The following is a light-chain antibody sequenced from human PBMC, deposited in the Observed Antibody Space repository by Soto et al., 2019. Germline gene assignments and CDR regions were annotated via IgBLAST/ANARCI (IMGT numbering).Light chain of an antibody. CDR3: SSYTTTTTPVV. CDR1: SSDIGTYDY. CDR2: EVT. V-gene: IGLV2-14*01. J-gene: IGLJ2*01. Sequence: QSALTQPGSVSGSPGQSITIFCTGTSSDIGTYDYVSWYQHHPGKAPKLMIYEVTNRPSGVSDRFSGSKSGKTASLTISGLQAEDEADYYCSSYTTTTTPVVFGGGTKLTVL.